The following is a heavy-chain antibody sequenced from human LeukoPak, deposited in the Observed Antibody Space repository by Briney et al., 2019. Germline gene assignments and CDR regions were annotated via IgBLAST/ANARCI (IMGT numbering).Heavy chain of an antibody. D-gene: IGHD3-3*01. CDR1: GFTFSSYS. V-gene: IGHV3-21*01. Sequence: GGSLRLSCAASGFTFSSYSMNWVRQAPGTGLEWVSSISSSSSYIYYADSVKGRFTISRDNAKNSLYLQMNSLRAEDTAVYYCARGPPYYDFWSGPFDPWGQGTLVTVSS. CDR3: ARGPPYYDFWSGPFDP. J-gene: IGHJ5*02. CDR2: ISSSSSYI.